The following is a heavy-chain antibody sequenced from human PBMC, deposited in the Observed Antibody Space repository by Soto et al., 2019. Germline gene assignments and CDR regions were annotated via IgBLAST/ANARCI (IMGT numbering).Heavy chain of an antibody. CDR2: ISAYTGNT. J-gene: IGHJ4*02. V-gene: IGHV1-18*01. CDR3: ARDTYSSVWYSDY. CDR1: GYSFTSYG. Sequence: QVQLVQYGAELKKPGASVKVSCKASGYSFTSYGISWVRQAPGQGLEWMGWISAYTGNTNYAQKLQCRVNMTADTTTCTADMELGSLRSDDTAVYYCARDTYSSVWYSDYWGQGTLVTVSS. D-gene: IGHD6-19*01.